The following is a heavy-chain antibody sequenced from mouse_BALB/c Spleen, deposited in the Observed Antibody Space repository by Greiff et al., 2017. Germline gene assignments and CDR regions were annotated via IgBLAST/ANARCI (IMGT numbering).Heavy chain of an antibody. J-gene: IGHJ4*01. CDR1: GYTFSSYW. D-gene: IGHD1-1*01. V-gene: IGHV1-9*01. CDR3: ASPSTVVPSPYAMDY. Sequence: QVQLQQSGAELMKPGASVKISCKATGYTFSSYWIEWVKQRPGHGLEWIGEILPGSGSTNYNEKFKGKATFTADTSSNTAYMQLSSLTSEDSAVYYCASPSTVVPSPYAMDYWGQGTSVTVSS. CDR2: ILPGSGST.